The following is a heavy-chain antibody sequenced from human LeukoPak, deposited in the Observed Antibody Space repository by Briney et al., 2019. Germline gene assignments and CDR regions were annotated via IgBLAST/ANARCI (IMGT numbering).Heavy chain of an antibody. V-gene: IGHV1-2*02. CDR2: INPNSGGT. J-gene: IGHJ4*02. CDR1: GYRLTGNY. D-gene: IGHD3-10*01. CDR3: ARDRRGYYDWGSYYPLI. Sequence: ASVKVSCKASGYRLTGNYLHWGRQAPGQGLEWMAWINPNSGGTNYAQNFQGRVTVTRDTSVSTAYMEVTRLRSDDTAVYYCARDRRGYYDWGSYYPLIWGQGTLVTVSS.